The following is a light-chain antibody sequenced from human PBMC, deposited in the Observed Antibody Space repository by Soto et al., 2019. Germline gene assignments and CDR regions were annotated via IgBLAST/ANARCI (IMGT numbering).Light chain of an antibody. CDR3: QQYGSSGT. V-gene: IGKV3-20*01. CDR2: GAS. CDR1: QSVSSSY. J-gene: IGKJ1*01. Sequence: IVFTHSPATLALSPGERATLSCRASQSVSSSYLAWYQQIPGQAPRLLIHGASSRATGIPDRFGGSGSGTDFTLTISRLEPEDFAVYYCQQYGSSGTFGQGTKVDIK.